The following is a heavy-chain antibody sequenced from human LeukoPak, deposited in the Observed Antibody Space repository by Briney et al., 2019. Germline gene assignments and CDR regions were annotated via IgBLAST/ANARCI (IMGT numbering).Heavy chain of an antibody. CDR3: ARSRRVGITMVRGVIINTYFDY. V-gene: IGHV4-4*02. CDR2: IYHSGST. J-gene: IGHJ4*02. D-gene: IGHD3-10*01. CDR1: GGSISSSNW. Sequence: PSETLSLTCAVSGGSISSSNWWSWVRQPPGKGLEWIGEIYHSGSTNYNPSLKSRVTISVDKSKNQFSLKLSSVTAADTAVYYCARSRRVGITMVRGVIINTYFDYWGQGTLVTVSS.